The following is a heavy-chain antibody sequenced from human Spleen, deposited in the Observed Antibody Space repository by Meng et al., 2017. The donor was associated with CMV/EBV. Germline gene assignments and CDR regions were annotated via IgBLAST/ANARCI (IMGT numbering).Heavy chain of an antibody. V-gene: IGHV1-2*02. J-gene: IGHJ4*02. CDR2: INPNSGGT. D-gene: IGHD2-2*01. CDR3: ARSYSTSHYYFDY. Sequence: ASVKVSCKTSGYTFTGYYMHWIRQAPGQGLEWMGWINPNSGGTNYAQKFQGRVTVTRDTSTNTVYMELSSEDTAVYYCARSYSTSHYYFDYWGQGTLVTVSS. CDR1: GYTFTGYY.